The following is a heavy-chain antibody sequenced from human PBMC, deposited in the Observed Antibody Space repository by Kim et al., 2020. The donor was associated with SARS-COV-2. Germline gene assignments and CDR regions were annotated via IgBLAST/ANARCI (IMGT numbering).Heavy chain of an antibody. J-gene: IGHJ4*02. CDR2: IYYSGST. V-gene: IGHV4-39*01. CDR1: GGSIRSNNNY. CDR3: AHYNSGNHYALDD. D-gene: IGHD3-10*01. Sequence: SETLSLTCIVSGGSIRSNNNYWGWIRQPPGKGLEWIASIYYSGSTFYNPSLKSRLTISLDTSKNQFSLKLTSVTAADTAVYYCAHYNSGNHYALDDWGPG.